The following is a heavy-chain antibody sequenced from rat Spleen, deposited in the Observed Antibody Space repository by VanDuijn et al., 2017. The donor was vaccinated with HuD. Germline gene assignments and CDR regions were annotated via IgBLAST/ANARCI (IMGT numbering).Heavy chain of an antibody. Sequence: EVQLVESGGGLVQPGNSLKLSCAASGFTFSDYYMAWVRQAPKKGLEWVASISYEGSSTYYGDSVKGRFTISRDNAKSTRYLQMDRLRSEDTATYYCARNNYYDGYYHPFAYWGQGTLVTVSS. CDR3: ARNNYYDGYYHPFAY. CDR1: GFTFSDYY. J-gene: IGHJ3*01. CDR2: ISYEGSST. V-gene: IGHV5-22*01. D-gene: IGHD1-12*03.